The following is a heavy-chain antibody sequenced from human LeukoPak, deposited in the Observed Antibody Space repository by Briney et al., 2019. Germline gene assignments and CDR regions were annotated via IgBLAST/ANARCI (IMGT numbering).Heavy chain of an antibody. D-gene: IGHD1-26*01. CDR2: IHPNSGGT. J-gene: IGHJ4*02. V-gene: IGHV1-2*02. CDR3: ARAGGNSGTYLANDY. CDR1: GFMFTGYY. Sequence: GASVKVSCKASGFMFTGYYMHWMRQAPGQGLEWMGYIHPNSGGTKYAQKFQGRVTLTRDTSISTAYMELSSLTSDDTAVYYCARAGGNSGTYLANDYWGQGTLVTVSS.